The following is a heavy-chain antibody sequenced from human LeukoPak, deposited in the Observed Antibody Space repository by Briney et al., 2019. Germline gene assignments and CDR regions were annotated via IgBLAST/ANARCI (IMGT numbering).Heavy chain of an antibody. Sequence: GGSLRLSCAASGFTFSSYSMNWVRQAPGKGLEWVSYISSSSSTIYYADSVKGRFTISRDNSKNTLYLQMNSLRAEDTAVYYCAKDRVRGFLTGYYSPFDYWGQGTLVTVSS. CDR1: GFTFSSYS. CDR2: ISSSSSTI. CDR3: AKDRVRGFLTGYYSPFDY. V-gene: IGHV3-48*01. D-gene: IGHD3-9*01. J-gene: IGHJ4*02.